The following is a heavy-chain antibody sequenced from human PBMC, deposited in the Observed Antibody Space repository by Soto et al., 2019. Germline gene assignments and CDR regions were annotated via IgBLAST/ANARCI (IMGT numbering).Heavy chain of an antibody. D-gene: IGHD6-13*01. Sequence: QLQLQESGPGLVKPSETLSLTCTVSGGSISSSSFYWGWIRQPPGKGLEWIGSIYYSGSTSYNPSLKSRVTISVDTSKNQFSLKLSSVTAADTAVYYCARHSGPCASSWFDPWGQGTLVTVSS. CDR3: ARHSGPCASSWFDP. V-gene: IGHV4-39*01. J-gene: IGHJ5*02. CDR1: GGSISSSSFY. CDR2: IYYSGST.